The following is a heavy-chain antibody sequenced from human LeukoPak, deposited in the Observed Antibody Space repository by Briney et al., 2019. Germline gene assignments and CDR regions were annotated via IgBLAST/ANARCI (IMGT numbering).Heavy chain of an antibody. Sequence: GGSLRLSCAASGFTVSSNYMSWVRQAPGKGLEWVAVISYDGSNKYYADSVKGRFTISRDNSKNTLYLQMNSLTAEDTAVYYCATDRSTDYWGQGTLVTVSS. CDR2: ISYDGSNK. CDR3: ATDRSTDY. D-gene: IGHD1-14*01. J-gene: IGHJ4*02. V-gene: IGHV3-30*03. CDR1: GFTVSSNY.